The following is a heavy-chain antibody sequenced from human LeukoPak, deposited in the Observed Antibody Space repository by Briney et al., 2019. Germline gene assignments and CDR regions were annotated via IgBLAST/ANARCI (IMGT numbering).Heavy chain of an antibody. Sequence: NTSETLSLTCTVSGDSISSGGYSWSWIRQPPGKGLEWIGYIYHIGYISESGNIYQNPSLRSRVTISLDTSRNQFSLKLSSVTAADTAVYYCARSPLAFYDSSGYPRVWFDPWGQGTLVTVSS. CDR1: GDSISSGGYS. CDR3: ARSPLAFYDSSGYPRVWFDP. V-gene: IGHV4-30-2*01. CDR2: ISESGNI. J-gene: IGHJ5*02. D-gene: IGHD3-22*01.